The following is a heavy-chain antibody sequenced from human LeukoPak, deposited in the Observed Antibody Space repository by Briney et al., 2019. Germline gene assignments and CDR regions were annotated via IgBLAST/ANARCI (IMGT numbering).Heavy chain of an antibody. D-gene: IGHD4-17*01. J-gene: IGHJ4*02. CDR3: SKTAFADYAFDY. Sequence: ASVKVSCKASGRSFSTYAISWVRQAPGQGLEWMGGIIPMFGTTNYAQNFEGRVTITTDEVSTTGYTAYMELSSLRFEDTAVYYCSKTAFADYAFDYWGQGTLVTVSS. CDR1: GRSFSTYA. CDR2: IIPMFGTT. V-gene: IGHV1-69*05.